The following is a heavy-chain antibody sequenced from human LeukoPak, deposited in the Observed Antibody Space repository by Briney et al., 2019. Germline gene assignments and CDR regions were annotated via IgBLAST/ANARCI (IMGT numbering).Heavy chain of an antibody. V-gene: IGHV4-31*03. D-gene: IGHD2-15*01. CDR2: IYYSGST. CDR1: GGSVSSGGYY. J-gene: IGHJ5*02. CDR3: AREGNYCSGGSCYPGWFDP. Sequence: SETLSLTCTVSGGSVSSGGYYWSWIRQHPGKGLEWIGYIYYSGSTYYNPSLKSRVTISVDTSKNQFSLKLSSVTAADTAVYYCAREGNYCSGGSCYPGWFDPWGQGTLVTVSS.